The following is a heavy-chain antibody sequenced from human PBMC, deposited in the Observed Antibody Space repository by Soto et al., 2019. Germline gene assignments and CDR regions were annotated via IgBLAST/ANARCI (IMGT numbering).Heavy chain of an antibody. CDR2: IKSESDGGTT. D-gene: IGHD3-10*02. J-gene: IGHJ6*02. Sequence: EVQLVESGGGLVKPGESLRLSCAASGFSFNIAWMSWVRQAPGKGLEWVGRIKSESDGGTTDYAAPVKGRFTISRDDSKNTLYVQMNSLKTEDTAVYFCTRQGRYCIDSICSDYGRYGVDVWGQGTTVTVSS. V-gene: IGHV3-15*01. CDR1: GFSFNIAW. CDR3: TRQGRYCIDSICSDYGRYGVDV.